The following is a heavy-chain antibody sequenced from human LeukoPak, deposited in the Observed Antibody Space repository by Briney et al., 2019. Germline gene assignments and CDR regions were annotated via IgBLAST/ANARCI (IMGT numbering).Heavy chain of an antibody. D-gene: IGHD6-13*01. J-gene: IGHJ6*02. CDR3: ARGPGSWAIKYYYGMDV. CDR2: INHSGST. CDR1: GGSLSGYY. Sequence: SETLSLTCAVYGGSLSGYYWSWIRQPPGKGLEWIGEINHSGSTSYNPPLKSRVTISVDTSKNQFSLKLSSVTAADTAVYYCARGPGSWAIKYYYGMDVWGQGTTVTVSS. V-gene: IGHV4-34*01.